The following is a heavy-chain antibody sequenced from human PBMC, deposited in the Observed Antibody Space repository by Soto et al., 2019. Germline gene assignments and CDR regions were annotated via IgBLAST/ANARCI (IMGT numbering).Heavy chain of an antibody. CDR1: GYTFTSYD. D-gene: IGHD1-20*01. CDR2: MNPNSGNT. J-gene: IGHJ6*03. CDR3: ARFKWAYNWNDFLYYMDV. V-gene: IGHV1-8*01. Sequence: QVQLVQSGAEVKKPGASVKVSCKASGYTFTSYDINWVRQATGQGLEWMGWMNPNSGNTGYAQKFQGRVTMTRNTSISTAYMELSSLRSEDTAVYYCARFKWAYNWNDFLYYMDVWGKGTTVTVSS.